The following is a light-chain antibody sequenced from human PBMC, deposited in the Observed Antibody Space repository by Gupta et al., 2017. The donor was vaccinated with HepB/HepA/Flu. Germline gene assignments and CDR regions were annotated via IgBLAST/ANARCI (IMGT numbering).Light chain of an antibody. CDR1: NSYVGYYNH. CDR3: SSYAGIYTFLV. J-gene: IGLJ2*01. CDR2: DVN. V-gene: IGLV2-11*01. Sequence: QSALPQPRSVSGFPGQSDTLSCTGTNSYVGYYNHVSWYQQHPGKAPKRMIYDVNKRPSGVPDRFSGAKSGNTASLTISGLQAEDEADYYCSSYAGIYTFLVFGGGTKLTVL.